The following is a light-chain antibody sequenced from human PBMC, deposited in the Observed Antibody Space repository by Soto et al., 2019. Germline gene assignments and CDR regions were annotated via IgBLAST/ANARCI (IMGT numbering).Light chain of an antibody. CDR1: QSISRN. V-gene: IGKV1-39*01. Sequence: DIQMTQSPSSLSASVGDRVTITCRASQSISRNLNWYQQKPGKAPNLLIYAASSLQSGVPSRFSGSGSGTDFTLTISSLQPEDFVTYYSQQSYSTPMYTFGQGTKLEIK. CDR3: QQSYSTPMYT. J-gene: IGKJ2*01. CDR2: AAS.